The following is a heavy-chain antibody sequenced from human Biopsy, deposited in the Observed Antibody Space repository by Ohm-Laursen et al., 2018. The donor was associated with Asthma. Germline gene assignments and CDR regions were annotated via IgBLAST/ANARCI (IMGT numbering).Heavy chain of an antibody. CDR1: VLTFSSYG. V-gene: IGHV3-33*08. J-gene: IGHJ4*02. D-gene: IGHD1-14*01. CDR2: ISNDGANK. Sequence: SLRLSCAASVLTFSSYGMVWVRLAPGKGLEWVALISNDGANKFYADSVQGRFTISRDNSKDTLYLQMNSLRAEDTAVYYCARDGPELPTELDYWGPGTLVTVSS. CDR3: ARDGPELPTELDY.